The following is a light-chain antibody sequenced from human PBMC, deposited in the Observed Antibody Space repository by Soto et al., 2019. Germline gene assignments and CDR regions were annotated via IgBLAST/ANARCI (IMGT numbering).Light chain of an antibody. Sequence: DIQMTQSPSSLSASVGDRVTITCWASQSINIYLNWYQQKAGKVPKLVIYGATSLQSGVPSRFSGSGSGTDFTLTISILQPEDFATYCCQQSYTTPLFGQGTRLEIK. CDR3: QQSYTTPL. J-gene: IGKJ5*01. V-gene: IGKV1-39*01. CDR2: GAT. CDR1: QSINIY.